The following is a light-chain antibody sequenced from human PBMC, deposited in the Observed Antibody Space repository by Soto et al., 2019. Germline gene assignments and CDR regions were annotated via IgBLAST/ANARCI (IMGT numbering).Light chain of an antibody. J-gene: IGLJ1*01. Sequence: QSALTQPASVSGSPGQSITISCTGTSSDVGGFNYVSWYQQHPGKAPKLMIYDVTNRPSGVSYRFSGSKSGNTASLTISGLQAEDEADYYCNSYTSSGTYVFGTGTQLTVL. CDR3: NSYTSSGTYV. CDR2: DVT. V-gene: IGLV2-14*03. CDR1: SSDVGGFNY.